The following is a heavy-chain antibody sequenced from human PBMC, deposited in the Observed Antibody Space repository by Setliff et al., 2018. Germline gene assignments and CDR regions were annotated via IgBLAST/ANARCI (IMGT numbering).Heavy chain of an antibody. CDR3: AGGRRYDYGWDFDY. V-gene: IGHV4-38-2*01. CDR1: GYSISSDSY. J-gene: IGHJ4*02. D-gene: IGHD4-17*01. CDR2: ISHSGST. Sequence: PSETLSHTCAVSGYSISSDSYWGWIRQPPGKGLEWIGSISHSGSTYYNPSLRSRVTISLDTSKNQFSPKLTSVTAADTAVYYCAGGRRYDYGWDFDYWGQGTLVTVSS.